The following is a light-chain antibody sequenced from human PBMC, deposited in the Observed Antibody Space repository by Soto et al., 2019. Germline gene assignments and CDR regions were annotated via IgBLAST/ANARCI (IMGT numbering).Light chain of an antibody. CDR3: QQRLSWPIT. Sequence: EIILTQSPDTLSLSPGERATLPCRASQTVRSNYLAWCQQRPGQAPRLLIYGASTRAAGIPDRFSGSGSGTDFTLTISSLEPEDFAVYYCQQRLSWPITFGQGTRLEI. V-gene: IGKV3D-20*02. J-gene: IGKJ5*01. CDR2: GAS. CDR1: QTVRSNY.